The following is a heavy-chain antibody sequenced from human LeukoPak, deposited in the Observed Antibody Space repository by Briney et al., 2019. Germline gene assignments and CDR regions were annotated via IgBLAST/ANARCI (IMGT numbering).Heavy chain of an antibody. CDR2: ISPNSGGT. Sequence: ASVKVSCTASGYTFTGYYMHWVRQAPGQGLEWMGWISPNSGGTNYAQKFQGRVTMTRDTPISTAYMELSRLRSDDTAVYYCARVSYYYYDSSGYSNRNDAFDIWGQGTMVTVSS. CDR1: GYTFTGYY. CDR3: ARVSYYYYDSSGYSNRNDAFDI. V-gene: IGHV1-2*02. J-gene: IGHJ3*02. D-gene: IGHD3-22*01.